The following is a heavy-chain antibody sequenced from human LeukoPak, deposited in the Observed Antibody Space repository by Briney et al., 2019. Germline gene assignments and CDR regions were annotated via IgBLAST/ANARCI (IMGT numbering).Heavy chain of an antibody. CDR2: IKYDGTVK. CDR3: ARDPDSSSLDY. CDR1: GFNFRTSW. V-gene: IGHV3-7*01. J-gene: IGHJ4*02. Sequence: GGSLRLSCTASGFNFRTSWMSWVRQSPAKGLEFLANIKYDGTVKNYVDSVKGRFTISRDNPRNSLYLQMDSLRAEDTAVYYCARDPDSSSLDYWGQGALVTVSS. D-gene: IGHD6-13*01.